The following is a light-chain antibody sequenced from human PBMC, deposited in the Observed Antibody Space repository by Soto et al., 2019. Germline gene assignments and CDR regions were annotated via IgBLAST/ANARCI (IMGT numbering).Light chain of an antibody. J-gene: IGKJ4*01. CDR3: QQYNSSPLT. CDR1: QRISNY. Sequence: QFQSSLSASVEARVPFPCRASQRISNYLAWYQQKPGKIPKLLIYAASTLQAGVPSRFSGSGSGTDFTLTISCLQPEDVAAYYCQQYNSSPLTFGEGTKVDIK. CDR2: AAS. V-gene: IGKV1-27*01.